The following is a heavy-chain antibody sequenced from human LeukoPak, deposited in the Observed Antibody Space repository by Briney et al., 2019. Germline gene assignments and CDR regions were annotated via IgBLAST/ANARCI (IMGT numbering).Heavy chain of an antibody. Sequence: GGSLRLSCAASGFTFSSYGMHWVRQVPGKGLEYVSGINSNGGSTYYANSVKGRFTISRDNSRNTLYLQVGSLSAEDMAVYYCARAITGNWNDNGYFDYWGQGTLVTGST. CDR3: ARAITGNWNDNGYFDY. D-gene: IGHD1-20*01. CDR2: INSNGGST. J-gene: IGHJ4*02. V-gene: IGHV3-64*01. CDR1: GFTFSSYG.